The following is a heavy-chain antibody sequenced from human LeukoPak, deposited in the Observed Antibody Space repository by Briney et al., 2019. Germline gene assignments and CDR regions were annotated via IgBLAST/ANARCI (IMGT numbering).Heavy chain of an antibody. V-gene: IGHV1-46*01. D-gene: IGHD6-13*01. J-gene: IGHJ6*02. CDR1: GYTFTSYY. CDR2: INPSGGST. CDR3: ATPSIAAAGYYYYGMDV. Sequence: GASVKVSCKASGYTFTSYYMHWVRQAPGQGLEWMGIINPSGGSTSYAQKLQGRVTMTRDTSTSTVYMELSSLRSEDTAVYYCATPSIAAAGYYYYGMDVWGQGTTVTVSS.